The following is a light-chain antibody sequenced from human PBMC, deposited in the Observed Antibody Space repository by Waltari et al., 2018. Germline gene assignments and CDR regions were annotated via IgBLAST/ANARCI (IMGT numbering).Light chain of an antibody. CDR1: SSDVGVYNY. J-gene: IGLJ1*01. V-gene: IGLV2-14*01. CDR3: SSYTSSSTLYV. Sequence: QSALTQPASVSGSPGQSLIISCTGTSSDVGVYNYVSWYQQHPGKAPKLMIYDVSKRPPGVSTRFSGSKSGTTASLTISGLQAEDEADYYCSSYTSSSTLYVFGTGTKVTVL. CDR2: DVS.